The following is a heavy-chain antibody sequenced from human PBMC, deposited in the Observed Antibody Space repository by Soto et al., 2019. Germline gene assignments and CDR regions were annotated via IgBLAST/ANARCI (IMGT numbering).Heavy chain of an antibody. Sequence: QVQLVQTGAEVKKPGSSVKVSCKASGGTFSSYAISWVRQAPGHGLEWMGGIIPIFGTANYAQKFQGSVTITADESTSTAYKELSSLRSEDTAVYYCARDSRYCSGGSCYFLAGIDYWGQGTLVAVSS. CDR1: GGTFSSYA. J-gene: IGHJ4*02. CDR2: IIPIFGTA. D-gene: IGHD2-15*01. V-gene: IGHV1-69*12. CDR3: ARDSRYCSGGSCYFLAGIDY.